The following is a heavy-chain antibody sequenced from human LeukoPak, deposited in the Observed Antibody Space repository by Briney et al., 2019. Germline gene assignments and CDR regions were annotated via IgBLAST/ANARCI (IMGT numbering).Heavy chain of an antibody. Sequence: GGSLRLSCAASGFTVSSNYMSWVRQAPGKGLEWVSVIYSGGSTYYADSVKGRFTISRDNSKNTLYLQMNSLRAEDTAVYYCARVGYLVVVPAANVFEGWFDPWGQGTLVTVSS. CDR2: IYSGGST. D-gene: IGHD2-2*01. CDR1: GFTVSSNY. V-gene: IGHV3-66*01. J-gene: IGHJ5*02. CDR3: ARVGYLVVVPAANVFEGWFDP.